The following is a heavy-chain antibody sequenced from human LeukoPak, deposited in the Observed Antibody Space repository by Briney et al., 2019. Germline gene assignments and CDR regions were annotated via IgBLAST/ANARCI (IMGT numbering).Heavy chain of an antibody. J-gene: IGHJ6*03. D-gene: IGHD3-22*01. Sequence: PGGSLRLSCAASGFTFSSYWMSWVRQAPGKGLEGVANIKQDGSEKYHVDSVKGRFTISRDNAKNSLYLQMNSLRAEDTAVYYCARDSYYDSSGYYRGNYYYYMDVWGKGTTVTVSS. V-gene: IGHV3-7*01. CDR3: ARDSYYDSSGYYRGNYYYYMDV. CDR2: IKQDGSEK. CDR1: GFTFSSYW.